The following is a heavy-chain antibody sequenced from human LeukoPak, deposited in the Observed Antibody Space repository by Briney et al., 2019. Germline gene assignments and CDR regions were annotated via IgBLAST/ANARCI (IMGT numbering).Heavy chain of an antibody. V-gene: IGHV1-69*13. J-gene: IGHJ4*02. CDR2: IIPMFGTA. D-gene: IGHD5-12*01. Sequence: SVKVSCKASGGTFSTYAISWVRQAPGQGLEWMGGIIPMFGTANYAQKFQGRVTITADESTSTAYMEQSSLRSEDTAVYYCVRDMGGHDFYFNYWGQGTLVTVS. CDR3: VRDMGGHDFYFNY. CDR1: GGTFSTYA.